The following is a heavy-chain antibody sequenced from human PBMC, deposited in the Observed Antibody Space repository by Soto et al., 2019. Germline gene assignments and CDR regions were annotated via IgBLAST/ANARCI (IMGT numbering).Heavy chain of an antibody. V-gene: IGHV4-39*01. J-gene: IGHJ6*02. D-gene: IGHD4-17*01. CDR2: IYYSGST. CDR3: ARHNYGLSGGLQRGGMDV. Sequence: PSETLSFTCTVSGGSISSSSYYWGWIRQPPGKGLEWIGSIYYSGSTYYNPSLKSRVTISVDTSKNQFSLKLSSVTAADTAVYYCARHNYGLSGGLQRGGMDVWGQGTTVTVSS. CDR1: GGSISSSSYY.